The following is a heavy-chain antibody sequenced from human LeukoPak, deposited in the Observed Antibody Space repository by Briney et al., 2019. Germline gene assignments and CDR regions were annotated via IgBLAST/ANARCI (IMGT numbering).Heavy chain of an antibody. Sequence: GGSLRLSCAASGFTFSSYEMNWVRQAPGKGLEWVSSISSSSNYIYYADSVKGRFTISRDNAENSLYLQMNRLRAEDTAVYYCARVSILIVPYYAFDIWGQGTMVTVSS. D-gene: IGHD2/OR15-2a*01. J-gene: IGHJ3*02. CDR1: GFTFSSYE. CDR3: ARVSILIVPYYAFDI. CDR2: ISSSSNYI. V-gene: IGHV3-21*01.